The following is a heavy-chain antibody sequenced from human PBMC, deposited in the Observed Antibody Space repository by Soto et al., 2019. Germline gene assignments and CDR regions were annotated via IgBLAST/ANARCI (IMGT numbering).Heavy chain of an antibody. Sequence: PSETLSLTCTVSGGSVSSGNYYCSWIRQPPGKGLEWIGYMYYSGSTNYNPSLKSRATISVDTSKNQFSLKLSSVTAADTAVYYCARESVTTDYYYYGMDVWGQGTTVTVSS. J-gene: IGHJ6*02. CDR2: MYYSGST. V-gene: IGHV4-61*01. D-gene: IGHD4-17*01. CDR1: GGSVSSGNYY. CDR3: ARESVTTDYYYYGMDV.